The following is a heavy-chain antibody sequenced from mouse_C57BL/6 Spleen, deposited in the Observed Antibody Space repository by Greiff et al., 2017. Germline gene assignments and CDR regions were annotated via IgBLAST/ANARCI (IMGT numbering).Heavy chain of an antibody. D-gene: IGHD4-1*01. Sequence: VQLKESGAELVRPGASVKLSCTASGFNIKDDYMHWVKQRPEQGLEWIGWIDPENGDTEYASKFQGKATITADTSSNTAYLQLSSLTSEDTAVYYCTNWDRYFDVWGTGTTVTVSS. CDR2: IDPENGDT. CDR3: TNWDRYFDV. V-gene: IGHV14-4*01. J-gene: IGHJ1*03. CDR1: GFNIKDDY.